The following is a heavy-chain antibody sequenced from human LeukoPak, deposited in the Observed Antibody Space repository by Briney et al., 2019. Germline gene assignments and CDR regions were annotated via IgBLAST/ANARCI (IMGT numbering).Heavy chain of an antibody. CDR1: GGSISTYY. V-gene: IGHV4-4*07. CDR3: ARDSVGRGYMDV. Sequence: SETLSLTCTVSGGSISTYYWSWIRQPAGKGLEWIGRIYTGGRNNYNASLKSRVTMSVDTSKNQLFLKLSSVTAADTAVYYCARDSVGRGYMDVWGKGTTVTVSS. CDR2: IYTGGRN. J-gene: IGHJ6*03. D-gene: IGHD1-26*01.